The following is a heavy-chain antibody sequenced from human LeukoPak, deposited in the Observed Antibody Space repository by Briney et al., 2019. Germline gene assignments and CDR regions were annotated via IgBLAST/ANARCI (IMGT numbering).Heavy chain of an antibody. J-gene: IGHJ4*02. V-gene: IGHV1-2*02. CDR3: ARDQGGGATDFDY. CDR2: INPNSGGT. Sequence: ASVKVSCKASGYTFNVYYIHWVRQAPGQGLEWMGWINPNSGGTNFAQKFQGRVTLTRDTSISTVYMELSRVTSDDTAVYYCARDQGGGATDFDYWGQGILVTVSS. CDR1: GYTFNVYY. D-gene: IGHD1-26*01.